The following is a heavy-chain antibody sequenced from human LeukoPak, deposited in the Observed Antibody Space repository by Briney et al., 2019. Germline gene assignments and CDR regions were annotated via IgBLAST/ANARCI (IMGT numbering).Heavy chain of an antibody. CDR1: GYSFTSYW. J-gene: IGHJ4*02. CDR3: ARQLDCSSTSCPAPFDY. Sequence: GESLKISCKGSGYSFTSYWIGWVRRMPRKGLEWMGIIYPGDSDTRYSPSFQGQVTISADKSISTAYLQWSSLKASDTAMYYCARQLDCSSTSCPAPFDYWGQGTLVTVSS. V-gene: IGHV5-51*01. CDR2: IYPGDSDT. D-gene: IGHD2-2*01.